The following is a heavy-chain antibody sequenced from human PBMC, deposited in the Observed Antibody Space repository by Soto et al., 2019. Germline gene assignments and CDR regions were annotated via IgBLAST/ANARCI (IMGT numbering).Heavy chain of an antibody. CDR2: ISSSSSYT. Sequence: GGSLRLSCAASGFTFRGYAMIWVRQAPGKGLEWVSYISSSSSYTNYADSVKGRFTISGDNAKNSLYLQMNSLRAEDTAVYYCARDADILTGSDAFDIWGQGTMVTVSS. CDR1: GFTFRGYA. D-gene: IGHD3-9*01. CDR3: ARDADILTGSDAFDI. V-gene: IGHV3-11*05. J-gene: IGHJ3*02.